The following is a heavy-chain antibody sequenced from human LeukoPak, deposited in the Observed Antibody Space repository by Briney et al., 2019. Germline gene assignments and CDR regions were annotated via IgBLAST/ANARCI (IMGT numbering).Heavy chain of an antibody. CDR2: IVPIFGTA. CDR1: GGTFSSYA. CDR3: ARAPTGGGSGYFTYFDY. Sequence: ASVKVSCKASGGTFSSYAISWVRQAPGQGLEWMGGIVPIFGTANYAQKFQGRVTITAYESTSTAYMELSSLRSEDTAVYYCARAPTGGGSGYFTYFDYWGQGTLVTVSS. V-gene: IGHV1-69*13. J-gene: IGHJ4*02. D-gene: IGHD3-22*01.